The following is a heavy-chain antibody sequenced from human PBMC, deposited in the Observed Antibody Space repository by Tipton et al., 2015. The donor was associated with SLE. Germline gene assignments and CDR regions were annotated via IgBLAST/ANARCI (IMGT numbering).Heavy chain of an antibody. J-gene: IGHJ3*01. CDR1: GGSFSGYY. CDR2: FYHSGNT. CDR3: GRARVGMGYVFDV. Sequence: TLSLTCAVYGGSFSGYYWSWIRQAPGKELEWIGSFYHSGNTYYNPSLTSRVTISADTSKNQFSLRLTSVTAADTALYYCGRARVGMGYVFDVWGQGTMVTVSS. D-gene: IGHD5-24*01. V-gene: IGHV4-34*01.